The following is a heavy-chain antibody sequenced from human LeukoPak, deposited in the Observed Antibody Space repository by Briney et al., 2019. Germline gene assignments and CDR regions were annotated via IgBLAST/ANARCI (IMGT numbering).Heavy chain of an antibody. CDR3: ARDSLYSSSWYGYYYYYMDV. CDR2: IIPIFGTA. Sequence: GSSVKVSCKASGGTFSSYAISWVRQAPGQGLKWMGGIIPIFGTANYAQKFQGRVTITADESTSTAYMELSSLRSEDTAVYYCARDSLYSSSWYGYYYYYMDVWGKGTTVTVSS. CDR1: GGTFSSYA. V-gene: IGHV1-69*01. J-gene: IGHJ6*03. D-gene: IGHD6-13*01.